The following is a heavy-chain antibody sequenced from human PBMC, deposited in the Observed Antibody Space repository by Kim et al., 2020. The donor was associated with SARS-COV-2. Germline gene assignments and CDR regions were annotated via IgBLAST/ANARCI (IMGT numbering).Heavy chain of an antibody. Sequence: NYSPSFQGHVTISADKSISTAYLQWSSLKASDTAMYYCAREPEAGTYFDYWGQGTLVTVSS. CDR3: AREPEAGTYFDY. V-gene: IGHV5-10-1*01. J-gene: IGHJ4*02. D-gene: IGHD6-13*01.